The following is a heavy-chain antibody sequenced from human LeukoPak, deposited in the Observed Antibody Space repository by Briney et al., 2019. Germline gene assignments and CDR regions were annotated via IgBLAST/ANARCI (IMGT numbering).Heavy chain of an antibody. D-gene: IGHD3/OR15-3a*01. CDR1: GFTFSSYA. CDR3: ARDAVAHWTGYYSYWDY. J-gene: IGHJ4*02. Sequence: GGSLRLSCAASGFTFSSYAMHWVRQAPGKGLEYVSAISSNGGSTYYANSVKGRFTISRDNSKNTLYLQMGSLRAEDMAVYYCARDAVAHWTGYYSYWDYWGQGTLVTVSS. V-gene: IGHV3-64*01. CDR2: ISSNGGST.